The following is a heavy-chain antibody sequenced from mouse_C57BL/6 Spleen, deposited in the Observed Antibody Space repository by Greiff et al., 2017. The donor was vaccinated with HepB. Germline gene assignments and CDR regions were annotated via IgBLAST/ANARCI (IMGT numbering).Heavy chain of an antibody. V-gene: IGHV1-82*01. CDR1: GYAFSSSW. CDR3: ARWGGDDDGYYTGYFDV. CDR2: IYPGDGDT. D-gene: IGHD2-3*01. Sequence: QVQLQQSGPELVKPGASVKISCKASGYAFSSSWMNWVKQRPGKGLEWIGRIYPGDGDTNYNGKFKGNATLTADKSSSTAYMQLSSLTSEDSAVYSCARWGGDDDGYYTGYFDVWGTGTTVTVSS. J-gene: IGHJ1*03.